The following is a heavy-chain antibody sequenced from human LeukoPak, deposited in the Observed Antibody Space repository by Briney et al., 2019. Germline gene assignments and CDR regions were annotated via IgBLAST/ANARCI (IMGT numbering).Heavy chain of an antibody. CDR1: GYSFTSYW. CDR3: ARLDSSGYYGGLSDDAFDI. J-gene: IGHJ3*02. Sequence: KSGESLKISCKGSGYSFTSYWIGWVRQMPGKGLEWMGIIYPGDSDTRYSPSFQGQVTISADKSISTAYLQWSSLKASDTAMYYCARLDSSGYYGGLSDDAFDIWGQGTMVTVSS. CDR2: IYPGDSDT. V-gene: IGHV5-51*01. D-gene: IGHD3-22*01.